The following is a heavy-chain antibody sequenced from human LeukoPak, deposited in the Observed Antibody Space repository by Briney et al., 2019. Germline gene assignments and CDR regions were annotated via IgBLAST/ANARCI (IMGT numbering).Heavy chain of an antibody. CDR3: AGGQGWLADY. CDR2: IKQDGREK. Sequence: GGSLRLSCAASGLTLNRFWINWVRQAPGKGLEWVANIKQDGREKYYVDSVKGRFTISRDNAKNSVYFQMNSLRAEDTAVYYCAGGQGWLADYWGQGTLVTVSS. J-gene: IGHJ4*02. CDR1: GLTLNRFW. V-gene: IGHV3-7*05. D-gene: IGHD6-19*01.